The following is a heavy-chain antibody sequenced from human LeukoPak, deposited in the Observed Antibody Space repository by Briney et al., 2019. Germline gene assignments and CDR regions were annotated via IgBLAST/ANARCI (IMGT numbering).Heavy chain of an antibody. Sequence: GGSLRLSCATSGFTFGRFDMNWVRQAPGEGLEWVSCITSDSYIYYADSVKGRFTISRDNAQNSLYLQMNSLRADDTAVYYLRRHNYDFWSPFDHWGQGILVTVSS. V-gene: IGHV3-21*01. CDR3: RRHNYDFWSPFDH. CDR1: GFTFGRFD. D-gene: IGHD3-3*01. J-gene: IGHJ4*02. CDR2: ITSDSYI.